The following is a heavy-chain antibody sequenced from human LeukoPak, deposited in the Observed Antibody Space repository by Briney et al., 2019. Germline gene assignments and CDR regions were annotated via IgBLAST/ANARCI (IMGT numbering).Heavy chain of an antibody. V-gene: IGHV3-74*01. D-gene: IGHD6-19*01. CDR1: GFTFSSFW. J-gene: IGHJ6*01. CDR2: IKSDGSST. CDR3: ARDREIDVAGPLGGDYYYYGLDV. Sequence: QTGGSLRLSCAASGFTFSSFWMHWVRQAPGKGLVWVSRIKSDGSSTTYADSAKGRFTISRDNAKNTLYLQMNSLRAEDTAVYYCARDREIDVAGPLGGDYYYYGLDVWGQGTTVTVSS.